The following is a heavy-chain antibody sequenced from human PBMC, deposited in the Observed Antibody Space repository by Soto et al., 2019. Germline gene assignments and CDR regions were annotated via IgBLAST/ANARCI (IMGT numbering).Heavy chain of an antibody. J-gene: IGHJ4*02. CDR3: ARLYSSSTDGAGYYFDY. Sequence: GASVKVSCKASGYTFNSYGISWVRQAPGQGLEWMGWISAYNGNTNYAQKLQGRVTMTTDTSTSTAYMELRSLRSDDTAVYYCARLYSSSTDGAGYYFDYWGQGTLVTVSS. CDR2: ISAYNGNT. CDR1: GYTFNSYG. D-gene: IGHD6-13*01. V-gene: IGHV1-18*01.